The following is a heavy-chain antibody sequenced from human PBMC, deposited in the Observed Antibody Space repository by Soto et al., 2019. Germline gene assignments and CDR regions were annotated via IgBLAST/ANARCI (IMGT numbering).Heavy chain of an antibody. CDR3: ARRGSGYNNFDY. CDR1: GFTFSSYS. Sequence: GGSLRLSCAASGFTFSSYSMNWVRQAPGKGLEWVSSISSSSSYIYYADSVKGRFTISRDNAKNSLYLQMNSLRAEDSAVYYCARRGSGYNNFDYWGQGTLVTVSS. J-gene: IGHJ4*02. V-gene: IGHV3-21*01. D-gene: IGHD6-25*01. CDR2: ISSSSSYI.